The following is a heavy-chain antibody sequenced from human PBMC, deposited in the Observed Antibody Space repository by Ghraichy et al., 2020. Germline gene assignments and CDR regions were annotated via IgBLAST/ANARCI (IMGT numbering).Heavy chain of an antibody. V-gene: IGHV3-7*03. CDR2: IKQDGSEK. Sequence: GGSLRLSCAASGFTFSSYWMSWVRQAPGKGLEWVANIKQDGSEKYYVDSVKGRFTISRDNAKNSLYLQMKTLRVEDSAMYYCARDLPPHNGDYGDYWGQGTLVTVSS. J-gene: IGHJ4*02. CDR1: GFTFSSYW. CDR3: ARDLPPHNGDYGDY. D-gene: IGHD4-17*01.